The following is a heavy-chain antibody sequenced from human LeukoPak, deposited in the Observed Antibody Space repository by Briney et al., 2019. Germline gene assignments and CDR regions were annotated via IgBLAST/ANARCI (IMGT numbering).Heavy chain of an antibody. J-gene: IGHJ6*03. Sequence: SETLSLTCTVSGGSISSSSYYWGWIRQPPGKGLEWIGSIYYSGSTYYNPSLKSRVTISVDTSKNQFSLKLSSVTAADTAVYYCARVGSSGWYGGYYYYMDVWGKGTTVTVSS. CDR3: ARVGSSGWYGGYYYYMDV. CDR1: GGSISSSSYY. CDR2: IYYSGST. D-gene: IGHD6-19*01. V-gene: IGHV4-39*07.